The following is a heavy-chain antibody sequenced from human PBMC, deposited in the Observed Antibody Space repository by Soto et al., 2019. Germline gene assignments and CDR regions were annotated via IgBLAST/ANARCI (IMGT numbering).Heavy chain of an antibody. D-gene: IGHD3-10*01. CDR3: ARRAGDSYYAIDV. CDR1: GFTYTDFA. CDR2: ISYDGGDK. V-gene: IGHV3-30*09. Sequence: VQLVESGGGEVQPGRSLRLSCAASGFTYTDFALHWVRQAPGKGLEWVAIISYDGGDKYYADSVKGRFAISRDNPKNTLYLEMNSLRPEDTAVYFCARRAGDSYYAIDVWGQGTTVTVFS. J-gene: IGHJ6*02.